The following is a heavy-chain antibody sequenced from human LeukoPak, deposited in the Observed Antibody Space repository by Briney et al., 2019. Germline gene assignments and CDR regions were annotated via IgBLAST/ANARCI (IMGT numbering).Heavy chain of an antibody. J-gene: IGHJ4*02. V-gene: IGHV3-23*01. CDR3: AKDGALADYYFDY. Sequence: PGGSLRLSCAASGFTFSSHAMNWVRQAPGKGLEWISAIRGGGGATFYADSVKGRFTISRDNSNNTLYLQMSSLTAGDTAVYYCAKDGALADYYFDYWGQGTLVSVSS. D-gene: IGHD1-1*01. CDR1: GFTFSSHA. CDR2: IRGGGGAT.